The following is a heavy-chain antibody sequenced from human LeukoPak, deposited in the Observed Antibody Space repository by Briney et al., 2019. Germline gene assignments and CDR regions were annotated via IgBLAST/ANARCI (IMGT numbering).Heavy chain of an antibody. D-gene: IGHD6-13*01. CDR2: ISGSGGST. CDR1: RFTFSNYA. CDR3: AKCSSSWFYYYYMDV. J-gene: IGHJ6*03. Sequence: GGSLRLSCAASRFTFSNYAMSWVRQAPGKGLEWVSAISGSGGSTYYADSVKGRFTISRDNSKNTLYPQMHSLRAEDTAVYYCAKCSSSWFYYYYMDVWGKATTVTISS. V-gene: IGHV3-23*01.